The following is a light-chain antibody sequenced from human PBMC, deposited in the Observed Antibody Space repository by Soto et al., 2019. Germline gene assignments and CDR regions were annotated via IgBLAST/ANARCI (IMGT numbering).Light chain of an antibody. V-gene: IGLV2-8*01. J-gene: IGLJ2*01. CDR1: SSDVVGYNY. CDR2: EVS. CDR3: SSYAGSSSVV. Sequence: QSALTQPPSASGSPGQSVTISCTGTSSDVVGYNYVSWYQQHPGKAPKLMIYEVSKRPSGVPDRFSGSKSGNTASLTVSGLQAEDEADYYCSSYAGSSSVVFGGGTKLTVL.